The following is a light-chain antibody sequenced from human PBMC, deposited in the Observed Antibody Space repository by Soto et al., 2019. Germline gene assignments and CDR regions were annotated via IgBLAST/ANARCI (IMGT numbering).Light chain of an antibody. CDR3: LQHNSYPPT. CDR2: AAS. J-gene: IGKJ3*01. CDR1: QGIRSD. V-gene: IGKV1-17*01. Sequence: DIRMTQSPSSLFASVRDRVTITCRASQGIRSDLGWYQQKPGKAPKRLIYAASSLQSGVPSRFSGSGSGTEFTLTISSLQPEDFATYYCLQHNSYPPTFGPGTKVDFK.